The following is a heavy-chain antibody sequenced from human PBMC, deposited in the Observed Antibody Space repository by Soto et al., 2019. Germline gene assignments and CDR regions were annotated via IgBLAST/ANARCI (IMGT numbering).Heavy chain of an antibody. J-gene: IGHJ4*02. CDR3: ARPSVEMATIYRN. CDR1: GFTFSSYA. V-gene: IGHV3-30-3*01. Sequence: QVQLVESGGGVVQPGRSLRLSCAASGFTFSSYAMHWVRQAPGKGLEWVAVISYDGSNKYYADSVKGRFTISRDNSKNTLYLQMNSLRAEDTAVYYCARPSVEMATIYRNWGQGTLVTVSS. CDR2: ISYDGSNK. D-gene: IGHD5-12*01.